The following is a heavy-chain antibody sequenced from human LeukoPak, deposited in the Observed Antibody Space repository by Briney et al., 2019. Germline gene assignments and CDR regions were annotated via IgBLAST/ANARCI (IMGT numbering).Heavy chain of an antibody. Sequence: PSETLSLTCTVSGGSISSYYWRWIRQPPGKGLEWIGYIYYSGSTNYNPSLKSRVTISVDTSKNQFSLKLSSVTAADTAVYYCARAADSLLDYWGQGTLVTVSS. CDR3: ARAADSLLDY. CDR1: GGSISSYY. J-gene: IGHJ4*02. CDR2: IYYSGST. V-gene: IGHV4-59*01.